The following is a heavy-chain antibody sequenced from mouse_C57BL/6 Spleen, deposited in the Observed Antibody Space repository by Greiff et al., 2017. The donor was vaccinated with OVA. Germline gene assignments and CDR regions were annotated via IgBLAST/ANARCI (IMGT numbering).Heavy chain of an antibody. D-gene: IGHD3-2*02. Sequence: LQESGAELVRPGASVTLSCKASGYTFTDYEMHWVKQTPVHGLEWIGAIDPETGGTAYNQKFKGKAILTADKSSSTAYMELRSLTSEDSAVYYCTRVSSGGFAYWGQGTLVTVSA. J-gene: IGHJ3*01. CDR3: TRVSSGGFAY. V-gene: IGHV1-15*01. CDR1: GYTFTDYE. CDR2: IDPETGGT.